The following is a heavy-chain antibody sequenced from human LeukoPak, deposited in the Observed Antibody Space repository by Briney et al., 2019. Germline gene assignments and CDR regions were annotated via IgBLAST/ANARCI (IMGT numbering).Heavy chain of an antibody. CDR2: ISSSSSYI. Sequence: GGSLRLSCAASGFTFCSYSMIWVRQAPGKGLEWVSYISSSSSYIYYADSVKGRFTIPRDNAKNSLYLQMNSLRAEDTAVYYCARVAVAAPYWGQGTLGTVSS. J-gene: IGHJ4*02. CDR1: GFTFCSYS. V-gene: IGHV3-21*01. D-gene: IGHD2-15*01. CDR3: ARVAVAAPY.